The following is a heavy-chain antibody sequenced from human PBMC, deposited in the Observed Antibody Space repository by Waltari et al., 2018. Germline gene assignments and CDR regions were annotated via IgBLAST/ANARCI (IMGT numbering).Heavy chain of an antibody. CDR2: INHSGRT. D-gene: IGHD3-16*02. CDR3: ARGGRAGYWVSYRLDY. CDR1: GGSFSGYY. Sequence: QVQLQQWGAGLLKPSETLSLTCAVYGGSFSGYYWSWIRQPPGKGLEWIGEINHSGRTNDSPSLKCRVTSAVDTSTSHFSLKLRLVTAADTAVYYCARGGRAGYWVSYRLDYWGQGTLVPVSS. J-gene: IGHJ4*02. V-gene: IGHV4-34*01.